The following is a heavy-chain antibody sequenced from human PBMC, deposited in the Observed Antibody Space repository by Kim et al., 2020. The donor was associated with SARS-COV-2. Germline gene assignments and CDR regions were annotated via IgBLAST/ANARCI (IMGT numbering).Heavy chain of an antibody. V-gene: IGHV3-13*01. CDR2: IGTAGDT. CDR3: ARGRKHGELHV. J-gene: IGHJ6*02. Sequence: GGSLRLSCAASGFTFSSYDMHWVRQATGKGLEWVSAIGTAGDTYYPGSVKGRFTISRENAKNSLYLQMNSLRAGDTAVYYCARGRKHGELHVWGQGTTVTVSS. CDR1: GFTFSSYD. D-gene: IGHD3-10*01.